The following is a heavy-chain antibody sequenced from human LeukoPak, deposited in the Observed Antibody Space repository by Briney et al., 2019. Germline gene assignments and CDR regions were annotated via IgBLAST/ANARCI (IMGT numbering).Heavy chain of an antibody. D-gene: IGHD3-22*01. J-gene: IGHJ4*02. CDR1: GGSISSGDYY. V-gene: IGHV4-30-4*01. CDR2: IYYSGST. CDR3: ARQESDYYDSSGYYGFDY. Sequence: SGTLSLTCTVSGGSISSGDYYWSWIRQPPGKGLEWIGYIYYSGSTYYNPSLKSRVTISVDTSKNQFSLKLSSVTAAGTAVYYCARQESDYYDSSGYYGFDYWGQGTLVTVSS.